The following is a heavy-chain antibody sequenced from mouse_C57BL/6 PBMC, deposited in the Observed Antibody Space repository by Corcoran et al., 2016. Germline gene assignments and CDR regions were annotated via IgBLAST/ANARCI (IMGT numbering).Heavy chain of an antibody. CDR2: INTYSGVP. Sequence: QIQLVQSGPALKKPGETVKISCKASGYTFTTYGMSWVKQAPGKGLKWMGWINTYSGVPTYADDFKGRFAFSLETSASTAYLQINNLKNEDTATYVCARKDGRRARDYWGQGSSVTVSS. J-gene: IGHJ4*01. CDR3: ARKDGRRARDY. D-gene: IGHD1-1*01. CDR1: GYTFTTYG. V-gene: IGHV9-3*01.